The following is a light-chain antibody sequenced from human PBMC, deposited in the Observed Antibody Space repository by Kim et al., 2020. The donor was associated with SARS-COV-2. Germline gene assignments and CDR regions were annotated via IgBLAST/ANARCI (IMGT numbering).Light chain of an antibody. J-gene: IGLJ3*02. V-gene: IGLV3-19*01. Sequence: ALGQTARITCQGNSLRSYYASWYQQKPGQAPVLVIYGKNNRPSGIPDRFSGSSSGNTASLTITGAQAEDEADYYCNSRDSSGNHSVFGGGTQLTVL. CDR3: NSRDSSGNHSV. CDR1: SLRSYY. CDR2: GKN.